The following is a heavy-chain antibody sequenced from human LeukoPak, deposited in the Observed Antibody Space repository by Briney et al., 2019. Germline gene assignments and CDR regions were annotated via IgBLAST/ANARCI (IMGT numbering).Heavy chain of an antibody. J-gene: IGHJ4*02. V-gene: IGHV1-2*02. CDR3: ARALVLRFLEWLPSGDFDY. CDR1: GYTFTGYY. Sequence: GSSVKASCKASGYTFTGYYMHWVRQAPGQGLEWMGWINPNSGGTNYAQKFQGRVTMTRDTSISTAYMELSRLRSDDTAVYYCARALVLRFLEWLPSGDFDYWGQGTLVTVSS. D-gene: IGHD3-3*01. CDR2: INPNSGGT.